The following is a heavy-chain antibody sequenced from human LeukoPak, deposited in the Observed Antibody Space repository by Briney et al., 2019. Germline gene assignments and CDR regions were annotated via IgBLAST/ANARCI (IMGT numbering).Heavy chain of an antibody. CDR3: ARGGDVI. CDR2: INHSGST. D-gene: IGHD2-21*01. CDR1: GGSFSGYY. Sequence: SETLSLTCAVYGGSFSGYYWSWIRQPPGKGLEWIGEINHSGSTNYNPSLKSRVAISVDTSKNQFSLKLSSVTAADTAVYYCARGGDVIWGQGTMVTVSS. J-gene: IGHJ3*02. V-gene: IGHV4-34*01.